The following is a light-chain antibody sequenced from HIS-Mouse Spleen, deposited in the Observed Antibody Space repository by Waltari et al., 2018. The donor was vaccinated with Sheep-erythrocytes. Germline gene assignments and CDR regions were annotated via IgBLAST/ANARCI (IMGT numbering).Light chain of an antibody. J-gene: IGLJ2*01. V-gene: IGLV3-10*01. Sequence: SYELTQPPSVSVSPGQTARITCSGDALPKKYAYWYQQKSGQAPVPVIYEDSKRPSGIPEGFSGSRSGTMATLTISGAQVEDEADYYCYSTDSSGNHRVFGGGTKLTVL. CDR2: EDS. CDR1: ALPKKY. CDR3: YSTDSSGNHRV.